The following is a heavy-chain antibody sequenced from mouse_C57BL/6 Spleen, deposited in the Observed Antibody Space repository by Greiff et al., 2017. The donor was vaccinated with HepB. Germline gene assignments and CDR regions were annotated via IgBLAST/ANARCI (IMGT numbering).Heavy chain of an antibody. Sequence: SGPELVKPGASVKISCKASGYSFTDYNMNWVKQSNGKSLEWIGVINPNYGTTSYNQKFKGKATLTVDQSSSTAYMQLNSLTSEDSAVYYCARTLITTVVGDWYFDVWGTGTTVTVSS. V-gene: IGHV1-39*01. CDR3: ARTLITTVVGDWYFDV. CDR2: INPNYGTT. D-gene: IGHD1-1*01. J-gene: IGHJ1*03. CDR1: GYSFTDYN.